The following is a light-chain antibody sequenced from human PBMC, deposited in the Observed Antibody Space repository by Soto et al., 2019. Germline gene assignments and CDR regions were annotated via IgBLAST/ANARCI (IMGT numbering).Light chain of an antibody. CDR3: QQYGSSPPLT. Sequence: EIVLTQSPGTLSLSPGERAILSCRASQSISRSFLAWYQQKPGQAPRLLIYGASSRATGIPDRFSGSGSGTDFTLTISRLEPEDFAGYYCQQYGSSPPLTFGGGTKVEIK. CDR2: GAS. V-gene: IGKV3-20*01. CDR1: QSISRSF. J-gene: IGKJ4*01.